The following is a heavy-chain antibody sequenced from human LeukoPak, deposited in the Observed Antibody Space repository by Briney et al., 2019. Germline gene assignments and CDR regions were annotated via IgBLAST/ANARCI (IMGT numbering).Heavy chain of an antibody. CDR2: INHSGST. J-gene: IGHJ4*02. D-gene: IGHD3-16*02. CDR1: GGSFSGYY. V-gene: IGHV4-34*01. CDR3: ARVGARYDYVWGSYRHMGYFDY. Sequence: RPSETLSLTCAVYGGSFSGYYWSWIRQPPGKGLEWIGEINHSGSTNYNPSLKSRVTISVDTSKNQFSLKLSSVTAADTAVYYCARVGARYDYVWGSYRHMGYFDYWGQGTLVTVSS.